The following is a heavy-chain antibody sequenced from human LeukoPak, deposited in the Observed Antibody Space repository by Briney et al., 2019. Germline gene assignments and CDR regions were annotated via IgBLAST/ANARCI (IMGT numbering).Heavy chain of an antibody. CDR1: GGSLSSYY. V-gene: IGHV4-59*01. CDR3: AALSGSSYMFSYGMDV. D-gene: IGHD3-10*01. Sequence: SETLSLTCTVSGGSLSSYYWSWIRQPPGKGLEWIGYIYYSGSTNYNPSLKSRVTISVDTSKNQFSLKLSSVTAADTAVYYCAALSGSSYMFSYGMDVWGKGTTVTVSS. CDR2: IYYSGST. J-gene: IGHJ6*04.